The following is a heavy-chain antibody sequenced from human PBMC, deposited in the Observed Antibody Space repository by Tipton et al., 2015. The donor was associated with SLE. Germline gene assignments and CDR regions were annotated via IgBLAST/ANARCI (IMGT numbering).Heavy chain of an antibody. CDR3: ARHRSGSSWLDP. CDR1: GDSISSSGYQ. Sequence: GLVKPSETLSLTCTVFGDSISSSGYQWGWIRQPPGKGLEWIGRISYSENTYYNPSLRSRVTLLLDMSKNQFSLKVSSVTAADTAVYFCARHRSGSSWLDPWGQGTLVTVSS. J-gene: IGHJ5*02. D-gene: IGHD1-26*01. CDR2: ISYSENT. V-gene: IGHV4-39*07.